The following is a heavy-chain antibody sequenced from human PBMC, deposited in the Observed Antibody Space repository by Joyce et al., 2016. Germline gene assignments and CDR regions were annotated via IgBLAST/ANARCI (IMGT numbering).Heavy chain of an antibody. CDR3: AKDTITMIVVVILDY. J-gene: IGHJ4*02. Sequence: EVQLLESGGGLVQPGGSLRLSCAASGFTFSSYAMSWVRQAPGKGREWVSAISGSGGRTYYADSGKGRFTISRDNSKNTLYLQMNSLRAEDTAVYYCAKDTITMIVVVILDYWGQGTLVTVSS. CDR2: ISGSGGRT. V-gene: IGHV3-23*01. CDR1: GFTFSSYA. D-gene: IGHD3-22*01.